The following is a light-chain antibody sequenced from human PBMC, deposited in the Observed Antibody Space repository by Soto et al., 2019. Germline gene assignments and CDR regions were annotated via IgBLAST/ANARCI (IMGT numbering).Light chain of an antibody. V-gene: IGKV3-15*01. CDR3: QQYGSSPIT. CDR2: GAS. J-gene: IGKJ5*01. CDR1: QSVSSN. Sequence: EIVMTQSPATLSVSPGERATLSCRASQSVSSNLAWYQQKPGQAPRLLIYGASTRATGIPARFSGSGSGTEFTLTIRGLEPEDAAVYYCQQYGSSPITFGQGTRLEIK.